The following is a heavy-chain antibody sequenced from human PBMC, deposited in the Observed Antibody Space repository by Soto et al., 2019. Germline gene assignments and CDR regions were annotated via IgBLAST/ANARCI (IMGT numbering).Heavy chain of an antibody. D-gene: IGHD1-26*01. CDR1: GISLRNYW. V-gene: IGHV3-15*07. CDR2: IKGKSYSGIT. J-gene: IGHJ2*01. Sequence: EVQLVESGGGLEEPGGSLRLSCAASGISLRNYWVNWVRQSPGKGLEWVGRIKGKSYSGITEYAASVNGRFSISRDDSKNTVYLQMNGLKIEDTAFYYCTIESYYDGSGWCFDLWGRGTLVTVSS. CDR3: TIESYYDGSGWCFDL.